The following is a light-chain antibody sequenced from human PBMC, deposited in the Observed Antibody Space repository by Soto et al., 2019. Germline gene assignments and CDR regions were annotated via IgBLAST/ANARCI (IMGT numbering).Light chain of an antibody. CDR1: QSVSSN. CDR3: QQYDNWPQT. CDR2: GAS. J-gene: IGKJ1*01. V-gene: IGKV3-15*01. Sequence: EIVMTQSPATLSVSPGERATLSCRASQSVSSNLAWYQQKPGQAPRLLIYGASTRATAIPARFSGSGSGTEFTLTISSLQSEDFAICYCQQYDNWPQTFGQGTKVEIK.